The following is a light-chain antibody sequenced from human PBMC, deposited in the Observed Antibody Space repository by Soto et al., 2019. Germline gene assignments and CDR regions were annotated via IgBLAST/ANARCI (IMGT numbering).Light chain of an antibody. Sequence: QSALTQPASVSGSPGQSITISRTGTSSDVGAYDYVSWYQQHPGEVPKLMIFDVSDRPSGVSNRFSGSKSDNTASLTISGLQDEDAADYYCTSIRTSTPYVFGTGTKVTVL. CDR2: DVS. CDR1: SSDVGAYDY. CDR3: TSIRTSTPYV. J-gene: IGLJ1*01. V-gene: IGLV2-14*03.